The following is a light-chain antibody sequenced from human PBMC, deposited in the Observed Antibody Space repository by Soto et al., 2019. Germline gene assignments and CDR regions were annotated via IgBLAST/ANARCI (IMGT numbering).Light chain of an antibody. CDR2: GAS. V-gene: IGKV3-15*01. CDR3: QPHNNWPVVT. Sequence: EMVLTQSPATLSGSPGERVTLSCRASRSISRNLAWYQQKAGQAPRLLIYGASTRATGIPDRFSGRGSGTEFTLTINGLQSEDFATYYCQPHNNWPVVTFGGGTKVDIK. J-gene: IGKJ4*01. CDR1: RSISRN.